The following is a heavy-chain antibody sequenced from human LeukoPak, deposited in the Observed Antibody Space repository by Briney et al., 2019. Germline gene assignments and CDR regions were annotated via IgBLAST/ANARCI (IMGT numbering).Heavy chain of an antibody. CDR1: GFTFSSYS. J-gene: IGHJ5*02. CDR2: ISSSSSYI. D-gene: IGHD6-13*01. V-gene: IGHV3-21*01. CDR3: ARGYSSSWYGDWFDP. Sequence: GGSLRLSCAASGFTFSSYSMNWVRQAPGKGLEWVSSISSSSSYIYYADSVKGRFTISRDNAKNSLYLQMNGLRAEDTAVYYCARGYSSSWYGDWFDPWGQGTLVTVSS.